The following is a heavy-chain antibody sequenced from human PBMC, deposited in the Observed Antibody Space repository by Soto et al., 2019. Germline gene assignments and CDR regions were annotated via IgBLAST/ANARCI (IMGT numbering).Heavy chain of an antibody. CDR1: GFTFSSYA. Sequence: QVQLVESGGGVVRPGRSLRLSCAASGFTFSSYAMHWVRQAPGKGLEWVAVISYDGSNKYYADSVKGRFTISRDNSKNTLYLQMNSLRAEDTAVYYCARAPESGSYYLDYWGQGTLVTVSS. V-gene: IGHV3-30-3*01. D-gene: IGHD1-26*01. CDR2: ISYDGSNK. CDR3: ARAPESGSYYLDY. J-gene: IGHJ4*02.